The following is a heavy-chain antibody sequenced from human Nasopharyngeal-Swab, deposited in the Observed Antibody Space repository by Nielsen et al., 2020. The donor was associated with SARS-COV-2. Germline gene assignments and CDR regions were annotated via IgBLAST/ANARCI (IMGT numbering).Heavy chain of an antibody. Sequence: SQTLSLTCAISGDSVSSNSAAWNWLRQSPSRGLEWLGRTYYRSKWYNDYAVSVKSRITINPDTSKNQFSLQLNSVTPEDTAVYYCARDGGIVVVVAATPFYYYGMDVWGQGTTVTVSS. J-gene: IGHJ6*02. CDR3: ARDGGIVVVVAATPFYYYGMDV. V-gene: IGHV6-1*01. CDR1: GDSVSSNSAA. CDR2: TYYRSKWYN. D-gene: IGHD2-15*01.